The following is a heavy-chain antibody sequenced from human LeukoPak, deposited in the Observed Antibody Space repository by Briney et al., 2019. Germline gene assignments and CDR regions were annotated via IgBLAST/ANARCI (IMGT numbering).Heavy chain of an antibody. V-gene: IGHV3-48*02. CDR2: ISDSGSTR. J-gene: IGHJ4*02. Sequence: QPGRSLRLSCTASGFTFGDYAMSWVRQTPGKGLEWVSYISDSGSTRYYADSVKGRFTISRDNAKNSLYLQMNSLRDDDTAVYYCARGSWADYWGQGTLVTVSS. CDR3: ARGSWADY. D-gene: IGHD1-26*01. CDR1: GFTFGDYA.